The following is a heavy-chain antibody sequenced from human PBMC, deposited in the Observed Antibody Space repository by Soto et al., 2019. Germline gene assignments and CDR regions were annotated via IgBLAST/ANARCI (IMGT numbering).Heavy chain of an antibody. V-gene: IGHV3-30*18. J-gene: IGHJ1*01. CDR2: ISYDGSNK. CDR3: AKDFSRPELRDYGDYDYFQH. Sequence: GGSLRLSCAASGFTFSSYGMHWVRQAPGKGLEWVAVISYDGSNKYYADSVKGRFTISRDNPKNTLYLQMNSLRAEDTAVYYCAKDFSRPELRDYGDYDYFQHWGQGTLVTVSS. CDR1: GFTFSSYG. D-gene: IGHD4-17*01.